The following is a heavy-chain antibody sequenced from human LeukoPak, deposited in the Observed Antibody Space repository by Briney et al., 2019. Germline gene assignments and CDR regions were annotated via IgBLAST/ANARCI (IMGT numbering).Heavy chain of an antibody. Sequence: SETLSLTCTVSGGSLSGYFWSWIRQPAGKGLQWIGRIYASGSTNYNPSLKSRVIMSVDTSKSQFSLRLSSVTAADTAVYYCAREVGATLDSWGQGTLVTVSS. D-gene: IGHD1-26*01. V-gene: IGHV4-4*07. CDR2: IYASGST. CDR3: AREVGATLDS. CDR1: GGSLSGYF. J-gene: IGHJ4*02.